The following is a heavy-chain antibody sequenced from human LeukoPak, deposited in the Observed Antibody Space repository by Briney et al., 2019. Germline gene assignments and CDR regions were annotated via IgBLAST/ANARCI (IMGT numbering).Heavy chain of an antibody. CDR2: IKQDGSEK. CDR3: ARDTRGWSLYYYYYYYMDV. V-gene: IGHV3-7*01. J-gene: IGHJ6*03. Sequence: GGSLRLSCAASGFTFSSYWMSWVRQAPGKGLEWVANIKQDGSEKYYVDSVKGRFTISRDNAKNSLYLQMNSLRAEDTAVYYCARDTRGWSLYYYYYYYMDVWGKGTTVTISS. D-gene: IGHD6-19*01. CDR1: GFTFSSYW.